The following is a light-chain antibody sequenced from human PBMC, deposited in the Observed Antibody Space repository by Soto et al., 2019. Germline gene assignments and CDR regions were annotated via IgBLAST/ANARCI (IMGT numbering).Light chain of an antibody. CDR3: SSYAGSDNFV. CDR1: SSDVGANNDY. V-gene: IGLV2-8*01. Sequence: QSVLTQPPSASGSPGQSVTISCTGTSSDVGANNDYVSWYQQHPGKVPKLMIYEVSKRPPGVPDRFSGSKSGNTASLTVSGLQADDEADYYCSSYAGSDNFVFGTGTK. J-gene: IGLJ1*01. CDR2: EVS.